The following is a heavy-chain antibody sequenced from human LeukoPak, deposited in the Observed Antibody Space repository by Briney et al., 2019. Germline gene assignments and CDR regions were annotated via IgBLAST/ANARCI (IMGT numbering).Heavy chain of an antibody. CDR2: IKQDGSEK. CDR1: GFTFSSYW. Sequence: GGSLRLSCAASGFTFSSYWMSWVRQAPGKGLEWVAIIKQDGSEKYYVDSVKGRFTISRDNAKNSLYLQMNSLRAEDTAVYYCARGHIVVVVAEFWFDPWGQGTLVTVSS. V-gene: IGHV3-7*01. CDR3: ARGHIVVVVAEFWFDP. J-gene: IGHJ5*02. D-gene: IGHD2-15*01.